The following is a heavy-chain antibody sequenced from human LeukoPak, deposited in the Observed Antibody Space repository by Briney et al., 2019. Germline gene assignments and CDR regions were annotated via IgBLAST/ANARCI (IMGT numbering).Heavy chain of an antibody. D-gene: IGHD6-19*01. CDR1: GGSISSYY. CDR2: IYYSGST. J-gene: IGHJ4*02. Sequence: SETLSLTCTVSGGSISSYYWSWIRQPPGKGLEWIGYIYYSGSTNYNPSLKSRVTISVDTSKNQFSLKLSSVTAADTAVYYCARGPVAGNYDDYWGQGTLVTVSS. CDR3: ARGPVAGNYDDY. V-gene: IGHV4-59*01.